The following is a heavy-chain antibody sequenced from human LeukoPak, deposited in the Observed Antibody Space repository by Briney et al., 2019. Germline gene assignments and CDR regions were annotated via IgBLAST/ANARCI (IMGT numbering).Heavy chain of an antibody. V-gene: IGHV1-2*02. D-gene: IGHD4-17*01. CDR3: ARDLYGDYGDY. J-gene: IGHJ4*02. CDR1: GYAFSAYY. Sequence: ASVKVSCKASGYAFSAYYMHWVRQAPGQGLEWMGWINPNSGGTNYAQKFQGRVTMTRDTSISTAYMELSRLRSDDTAVYYCARDLYGDYGDYWGQGTLVTVSS. CDR2: INPNSGGT.